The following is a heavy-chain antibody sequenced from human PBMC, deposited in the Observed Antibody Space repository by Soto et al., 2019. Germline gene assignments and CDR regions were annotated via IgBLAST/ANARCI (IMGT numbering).Heavy chain of an antibody. Sequence: PGGSLRLSCAASGLTFDEYAMHWVRQAPGKGLEWVSGITWNSDNIGYADSVKGRVTISRDNAKDSLYLQMNSLRAEDTALYYCAKDIGWCVMYSWGLICFDYWGRGTLVTVSS. V-gene: IGHV3-9*01. CDR2: ITWNSDNI. CDR3: AKDIGWCVMYSWGLICFDY. J-gene: IGHJ4*02. CDR1: GLTFDEYA. D-gene: IGHD2-8*01.